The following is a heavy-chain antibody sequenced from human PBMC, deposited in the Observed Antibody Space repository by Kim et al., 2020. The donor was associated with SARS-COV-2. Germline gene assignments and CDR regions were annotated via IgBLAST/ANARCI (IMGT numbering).Heavy chain of an antibody. J-gene: IGHJ4*02. CDR2: YTSGRT. CDR3: ASALGH. D-gene: IGHD3-16*02. Sequence: YTSGRTNYNPSHASRVTMSVDMSKNQFSLELSSVTAADTAVYYCASALGHWGQGTLVTVSS. V-gene: IGHV4-4*07.